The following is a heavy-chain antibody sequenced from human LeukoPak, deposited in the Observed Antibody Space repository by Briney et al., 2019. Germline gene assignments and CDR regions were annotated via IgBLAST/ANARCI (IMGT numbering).Heavy chain of an antibody. CDR1: GGSISSYY. V-gene: IGHV4-4*07. J-gene: IGHJ4*02. D-gene: IGHD1-1*01. CDR2: IYISGST. CDR3: ARDRGTWNDDGFDY. Sequence: SETLSLTCTVAGGSISSYYWSWIRQPAGKGLEWIGRIYISGSTNYNPSLKSRVTMSVDTSKNQFSLKLSSVTAADTAVYYCARDRGTWNDDGFDYWGQGTLVTVSS.